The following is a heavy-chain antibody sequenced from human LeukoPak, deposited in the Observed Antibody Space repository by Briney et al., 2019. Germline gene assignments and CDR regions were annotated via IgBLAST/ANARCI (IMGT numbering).Heavy chain of an antibody. D-gene: IGHD6-19*01. CDR1: GGSISSYY. J-gene: IGHJ4*02. CDR3: AREKAVADYFDY. Sequence: SETLSPTCTVSGGSISSYYWSWTRQPPGKGLEWIGYIYYTGRTNYNPSLKSRVTFSVDTSMNQFSLKLSSVTAADTAVYYCAREKAVADYFDYWGQGTLVTVSS. V-gene: IGHV4-59*01. CDR2: IYYTGRT.